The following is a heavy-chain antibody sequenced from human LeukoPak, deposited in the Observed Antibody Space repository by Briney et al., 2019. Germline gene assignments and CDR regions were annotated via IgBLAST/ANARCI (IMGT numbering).Heavy chain of an antibody. CDR1: GGYFSRYY. CDR3: ARGATISETGYFDF. J-gene: IGHJ4*03. V-gene: IGHV4-34*01. CDR2: IDHRGDT. D-gene: IGHD5-24*01. Sequence: PSETLSLTCAVYGGYFSRYYWSWIRQSPGKGLEWIAEIDHRGDTNYNPSVKSRVTISVDTSKNQFSLKVRSLSAADTAVYYCARGATISETGYFDFWGQGTPVTVSS.